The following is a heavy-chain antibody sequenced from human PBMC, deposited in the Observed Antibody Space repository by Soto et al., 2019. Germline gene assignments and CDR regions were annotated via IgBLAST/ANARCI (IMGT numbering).Heavy chain of an antibody. D-gene: IGHD4-4*01. V-gene: IGHV4-30-4*01. J-gene: IGHJ4*02. CDR2: IYYSGTT. CDR3: ARSRNSDYVPQY. Sequence: SETLSLTCTVSGGSISSGDYYWSWIRQPPGKGLEWIGYIYYSGTTYYNPSLKSRVTISVDTSKNQFSLKLSSVTAADTAVYYCARSRNSDYVPQYWGQGTLVTVSA. CDR1: GGSISSGDYY.